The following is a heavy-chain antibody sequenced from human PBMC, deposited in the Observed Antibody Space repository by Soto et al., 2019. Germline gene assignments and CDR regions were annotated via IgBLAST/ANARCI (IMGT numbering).Heavy chain of an antibody. V-gene: IGHV3-13*05. CDR2: ISAAGDP. J-gene: IGHJ6*02. Sequence: EVQLVESGGGLVQPGGSLRLSCEASGFTFRNYDMHWVRQGTGKGLEWVSGISAAGDPDYADSVEGRFTNSRENAQNSFFLPMNSLRGGDTAVYYCARTDRDFYGLDVWGQGTTVIVSS. CDR1: GFTFRNYD. CDR3: ARTDRDFYGLDV.